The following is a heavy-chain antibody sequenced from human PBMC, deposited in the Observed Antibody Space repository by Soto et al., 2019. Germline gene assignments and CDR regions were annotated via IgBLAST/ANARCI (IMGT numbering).Heavy chain of an antibody. Sequence: ASVKVSCKASGYTFTGYYMHWLREAPGQGLEWMGWINPNSGGTNYAQKFQGRVTMTRDTSISTAYMELSRLRSDDTAVYYCASEYSSGYYRSLNFDYWGQGTLVTVSS. CDR2: INPNSGGT. J-gene: IGHJ4*02. D-gene: IGHD3-22*01. V-gene: IGHV1-2*02. CDR1: GYTFTGYY. CDR3: ASEYSSGYYRSLNFDY.